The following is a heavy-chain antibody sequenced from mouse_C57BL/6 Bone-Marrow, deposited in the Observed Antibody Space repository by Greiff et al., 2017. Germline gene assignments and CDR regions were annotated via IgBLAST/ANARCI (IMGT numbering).Heavy chain of an antibody. Sequence: QVQLQQPGTELVKPGASVKLSCKASGYTFTSYWMHWVKQRPGQGLEWIGNINPSNGGTNYNEKFKSKATLTVDKSSSAASMHLSSLTSEDSAVYYCARQRGRYGSDYWGQGTTLTVSS. CDR3: ARQRGRYGSDY. D-gene: IGHD1-1*01. V-gene: IGHV1-53*01. J-gene: IGHJ2*01. CDR1: GYTFTSYW. CDR2: INPSNGGT.